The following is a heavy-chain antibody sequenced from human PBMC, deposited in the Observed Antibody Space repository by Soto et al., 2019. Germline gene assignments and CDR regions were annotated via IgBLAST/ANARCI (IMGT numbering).Heavy chain of an antibody. CDR3: AKIDDSSGYYYGPPSYFDY. CDR2: ISSSSSTI. V-gene: IGHV3-48*01. D-gene: IGHD3-22*01. CDR1: GFTFSSYS. Sequence: SLRLSCAASGFTFSSYSMNWVRQAPGKGLEWVSYISSSSSTIYYADSVKGRFTISRDNAKNSLYLQMNSLRAEDTAVYYCAKIDDSSGYYYGPPSYFDYWGQGTLVTVSS. J-gene: IGHJ4*02.